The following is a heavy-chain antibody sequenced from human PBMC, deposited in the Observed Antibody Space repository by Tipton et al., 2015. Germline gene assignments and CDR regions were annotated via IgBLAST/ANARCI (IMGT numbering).Heavy chain of an antibody. CDR3: ARDNYGGNSGFFDY. D-gene: IGHD4-23*01. J-gene: IGHJ4*02. Sequence: QLVQSGAEVKKPGASVKVSCKASGYTFSSYGLSWVRQAPGQGLEWMGWISAYDGNTDYAQKFQGRVTMTTDTSTSTAYMELRSLKSDATAVYYCARDNYGGNSGFFDYWGQGTLVTVSS. CDR2: ISAYDGNT. V-gene: IGHV1-18*01. CDR1: GYTFSSYG.